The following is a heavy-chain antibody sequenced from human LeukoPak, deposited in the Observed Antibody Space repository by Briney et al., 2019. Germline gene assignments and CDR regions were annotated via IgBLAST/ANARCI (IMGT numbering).Heavy chain of an antibody. CDR1: GFAFDNFA. J-gene: IGHJ4*02. CDR3: RRNGLVHFAY. Sequence: PGGSLRLSCTTSGFAFDNFAMSWVRQPAGKGLEWVGFIRRRAYGGAAEYAASVKGRFIISRDDSKGIAYLQMNSLKTEDTAVYYCRRNGLVHFAYWGQGSRVIVSP. CDR2: IRRRAYGGAA. V-gene: IGHV3-49*04.